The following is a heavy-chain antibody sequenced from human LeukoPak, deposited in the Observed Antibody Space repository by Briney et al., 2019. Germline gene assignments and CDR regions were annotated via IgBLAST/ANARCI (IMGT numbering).Heavy chain of an antibody. J-gene: IGHJ6*03. Sequence: PGGCLRLSCAASGFTFSSSAMSSVRQAPGKGLEWVSSIIGSGTTTYYADSVKGRFTISRDNSKNTLYLQMNSLRAEDTAVYYCASGGYCSSTTCYGYNFYYMDVWGKGTTVTVSS. CDR1: GFTFSSSA. D-gene: IGHD2-2*01. V-gene: IGHV3-23*01. CDR2: IIGSGTTT. CDR3: ASGGYCSSTTCYGYNFYYMDV.